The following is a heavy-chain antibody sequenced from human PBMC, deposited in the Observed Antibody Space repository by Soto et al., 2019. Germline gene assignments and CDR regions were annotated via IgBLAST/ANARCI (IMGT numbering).Heavy chain of an antibody. D-gene: IGHD2-15*01. CDR3: ARDRQRGYCNGGSCYSYFDY. Sequence: PSETLSLTCAIYGGSFSGYYWSWIRQPPGMGLEWIGEVDQSGSTNYNPSLKSRVIISGDTSKNQFSLKLNSVTAADTAVYYCARDRQRGYCNGGSCYSYFDYWGQGALVTVSS. J-gene: IGHJ4*02. CDR2: VDQSGST. V-gene: IGHV4-34*01. CDR1: GGSFSGYY.